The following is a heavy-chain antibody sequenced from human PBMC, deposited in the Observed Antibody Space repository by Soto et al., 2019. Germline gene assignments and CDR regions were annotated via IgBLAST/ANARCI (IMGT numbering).Heavy chain of an antibody. Sequence: TSETLSLTCAVYGGSFSGYYWTWIRQPPGTGLEWIGEINHSGSTNYNPSLKSRVTISVDTSKNQFSLKLSSVTAADTAVYYCARHAAAAGTVHFDYWGQGTLVTVSS. V-gene: IGHV4-34*01. J-gene: IGHJ4*02. CDR2: INHSGST. D-gene: IGHD6-13*01. CDR1: GGSFSGYY. CDR3: ARHAAAAGTVHFDY.